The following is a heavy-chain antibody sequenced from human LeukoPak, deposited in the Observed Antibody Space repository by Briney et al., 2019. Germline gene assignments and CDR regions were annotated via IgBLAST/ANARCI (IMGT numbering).Heavy chain of an antibody. Sequence: PGGSLRLSCAASGFTFSSYSMNWVRQAPGKGLEWVSSISSSSSYIYYADSVKGRFTISRDNAKNSLYLQMKSLRAEDTAVYYCARDGNYGDYAGYMDVWGKGTTVTISS. CDR2: ISSSSSYI. CDR1: GFTFSSYS. CDR3: ARDGNYGDYAGYMDV. V-gene: IGHV3-21*01. D-gene: IGHD4-17*01. J-gene: IGHJ6*03.